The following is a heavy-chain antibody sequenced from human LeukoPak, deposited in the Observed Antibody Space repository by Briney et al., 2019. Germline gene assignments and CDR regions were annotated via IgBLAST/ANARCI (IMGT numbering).Heavy chain of an antibody. V-gene: IGHV4-34*01. J-gene: IGHJ2*01. D-gene: IGHD2-21*02. Sequence: SETLSLTCAVYGGTFSGYYWSWIRKPPGKGLEWIGEIKHSGSTNYNPSLKSRVTVLVDTSKNQFSLKVRSVTAADTAVYYCARGAYCGGTCFWYFDLWGRGTLVTVSS. CDR2: IKHSGST. CDR1: GGTFSGYY. CDR3: ARGAYCGGTCFWYFDL.